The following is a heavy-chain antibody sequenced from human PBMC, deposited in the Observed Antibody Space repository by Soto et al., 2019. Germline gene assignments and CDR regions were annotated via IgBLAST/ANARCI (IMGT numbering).Heavy chain of an antibody. D-gene: IGHD6-13*01. Sequence: PGGSLRLSCAASGFTFSTYTMNWVRQAPGKGLEWVSGILAGGNTYYADSVKGRFTISRDNSQNSVFLQMNSLRDEDTAIYFCAIRMYSTRWYYLDYWGQGTLVTVSS. J-gene: IGHJ4*02. V-gene: IGHV3-23*01. CDR2: ILAGGNT. CDR1: GFTFSTYT. CDR3: AIRMYSTRWYYLDY.